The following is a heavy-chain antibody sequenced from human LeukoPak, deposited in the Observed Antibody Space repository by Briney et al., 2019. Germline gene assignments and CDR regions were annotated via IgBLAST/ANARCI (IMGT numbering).Heavy chain of an antibody. CDR2: IYTSGST. V-gene: IGHV4-4*07. CDR1: GSSISSYY. CDR3: ARDLIETTVTSYWYFDL. Sequence: SETLSLTCTVSGSSISSYYWSWIRQPAGKGLEWIGRIYTSGSTNYNPSLKSRATMSVDTSKNQFSLKLSSVTAADTAVYYCARDLIETTVTSYWYFDLWGRGTLVTVSS. D-gene: IGHD4-17*01. J-gene: IGHJ2*01.